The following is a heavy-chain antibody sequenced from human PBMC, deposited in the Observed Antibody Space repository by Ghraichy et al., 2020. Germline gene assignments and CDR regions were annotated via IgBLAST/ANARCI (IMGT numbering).Heavy chain of an antibody. CDR3: ARESLQLQPQGAFDI. D-gene: IGHD5-18*01. V-gene: IGHV4-30-4*01. CDR1: GGSISSGDYY. CDR2: IYYSGST. J-gene: IGHJ3*02. Sequence: SETLSLTCTVSGGSISSGDYYWSWIRQPPGKGLEWIGYIYYSGSTYYNPSLKSRVTISVDTSKNQFSLKLSSVTAADTAVYYCARESLQLQPQGAFDIWGQGTMVTVSS.